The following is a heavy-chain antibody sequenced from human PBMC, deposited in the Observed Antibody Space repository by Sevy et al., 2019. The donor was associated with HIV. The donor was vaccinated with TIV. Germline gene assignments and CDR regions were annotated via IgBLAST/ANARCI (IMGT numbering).Heavy chain of an antibody. CDR3: ARLGIDYYDSSGYYINRWYFDY. Sequence: GESLKISCKGSGYSFTSYWIGWARQMPGKGLEWMGIIYPGDSDTRYSPSFQGQVTISADKSISTAYLQWSSLKASDTAMYYCARLGIDYYDSSGYYINRWYFDYWGQGTLVTVSS. CDR1: GYSFTSYW. V-gene: IGHV5-51*01. CDR2: IYPGDSDT. D-gene: IGHD3-22*01. J-gene: IGHJ4*02.